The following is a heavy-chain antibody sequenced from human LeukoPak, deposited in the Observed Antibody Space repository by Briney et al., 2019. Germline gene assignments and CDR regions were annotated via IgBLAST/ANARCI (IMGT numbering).Heavy chain of an antibody. J-gene: IGHJ4*02. CDR1: GFTFSSYA. CDR3: AKDPGVTGIFQASADY. D-gene: IGHD2-21*02. V-gene: IGHV3-23*01. Sequence: PGGSLRLSCAASGFTFSSYAMSWVRQAPGKGLEWVSAISGSGGSTYYADSVKGRFTISRDNSKNTLYLQMNSLRAEDTAVYYCAKDPGVTGIFQASADYWGQGTLVTVSS. CDR2: ISGSGGST.